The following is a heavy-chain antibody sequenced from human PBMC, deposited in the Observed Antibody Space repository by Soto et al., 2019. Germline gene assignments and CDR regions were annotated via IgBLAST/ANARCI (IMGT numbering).Heavy chain of an antibody. Sequence: PSETLSLTCTVSGASINNYYWTWIRQPPGKGLEWIGYSYHGGTTDYNPPLKSRVTISVDTSKNQFSLKLTSVTAADTAVYYCARVVGYYYGSVSYSSGIDYWGQGALVTVSS. J-gene: IGHJ4*02. V-gene: IGHV4-59*01. CDR1: GASINNYY. D-gene: IGHD3-10*01. CDR3: ARVVGYYYGSVSYSSGIDY. CDR2: SYHGGTT.